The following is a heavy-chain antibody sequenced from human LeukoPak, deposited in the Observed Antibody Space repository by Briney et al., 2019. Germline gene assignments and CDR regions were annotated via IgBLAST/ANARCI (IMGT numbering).Heavy chain of an antibody. CDR3: ARQNDYSNLDV. D-gene: IGHD4-11*01. CDR1: GGSISSYY. CDR2: IYYSGGT. J-gene: IGHJ6*02. V-gene: IGHV4-59*08. Sequence: SETLSLTCTVSGGSISSYYWSWIRQPPGKGLEWIGYIYYSGGTNYNPSLKSRVTISVDTSKNQFSLKLSSVTAADTAVYYCARQNDYSNLDVWGQGTTVTVSS.